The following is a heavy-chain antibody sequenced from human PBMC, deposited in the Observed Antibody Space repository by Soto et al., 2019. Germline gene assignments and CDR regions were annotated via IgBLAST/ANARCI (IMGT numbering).Heavy chain of an antibody. CDR3: ARGLNCSSTSCSPGPRMVRGGRDAFDI. J-gene: IGHJ3*02. V-gene: IGHV4-34*01. CDR2: INHSGST. Sequence: QVQLQQWGAGLLKPSETLSLTCAVYGGSFSGYYWSWIRQPPGKGLEWIGEINHSGSTNYNPSLKSRVTISVDTSKNQFSLKLSSVTAADTAVYYCARGLNCSSTSCSPGPRMVRGGRDAFDIWGQGTMVTVSS. CDR1: GGSFSGYY. D-gene: IGHD2-2*01.